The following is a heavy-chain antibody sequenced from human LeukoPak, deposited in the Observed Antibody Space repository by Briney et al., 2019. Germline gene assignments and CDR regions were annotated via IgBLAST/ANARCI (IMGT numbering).Heavy chain of an antibody. CDR1: GFTFSSYW. D-gene: IGHD2-2*01. J-gene: IGHJ6*03. CDR3: ARAGVVPAAMAYYYYYMDV. CDR2: INSDGSST. V-gene: IGHV3-74*01. Sequence: GGSLRLSCAASGFTFSSYWMHWVRQAPGKGLVWVSRINSDGSSTSYADSVKGRFTISRDNAKNTLYLQMNSLRAEDTAVYYCARAGVVPAAMAYYYYYMDVWGKGTTVTISS.